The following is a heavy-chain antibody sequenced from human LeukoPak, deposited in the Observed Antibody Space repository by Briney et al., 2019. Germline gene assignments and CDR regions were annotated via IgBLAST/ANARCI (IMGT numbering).Heavy chain of an antibody. CDR3: ARFDTKAAFDI. CDR1: RFTVSSNY. CDR2: IYSGGST. Sequence: TGGSLRLSCAASRFTVSSNYMSWVRQAPGKGLEWVSVIYSGGSTYYADSVKGRFTISRDNSKNTLYLQMNSLRAEDTAVYYCARFDTKAAFDIWGQGTMVTVS. D-gene: IGHD2-8*01. V-gene: IGHV3-53*01. J-gene: IGHJ3*02.